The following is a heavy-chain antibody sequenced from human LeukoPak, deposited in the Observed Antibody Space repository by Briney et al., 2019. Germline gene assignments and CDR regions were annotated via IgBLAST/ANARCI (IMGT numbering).Heavy chain of an antibody. D-gene: IGHD4-17*01. Sequence: GGSLRLSCATSGFTFSAYSMIWVRQTPGKGLGCLSYITSSSDSIHYADSVRGRFTVSRDNAKNSLYLQMNSLRDEDTAVYYCASGSYGDHLYYFDYWGQGTLVTVSS. CDR3: ASGSYGDHLYYFDY. V-gene: IGHV3-48*02. CDR2: ITSSSDSI. J-gene: IGHJ4*02. CDR1: GFTFSAYS.